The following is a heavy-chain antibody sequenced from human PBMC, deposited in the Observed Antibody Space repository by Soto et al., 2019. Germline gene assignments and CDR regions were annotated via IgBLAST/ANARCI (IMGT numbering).Heavy chain of an antibody. Sequence: GGSLRLSCAASGFTFSTYGMHWVRQAPCKGLEWVAVMWFDGKHQYYADSVKGRFTISRDNSKNTLYLQMNSLRADDTALYYCARWTYYDSSGYYYVFDYWGQGT. CDR2: MWFDGKHQ. CDR3: ARWTYYDSSGYYYVFDY. V-gene: IGHV3-33*01. CDR1: GFTFSTYG. D-gene: IGHD3-22*01. J-gene: IGHJ4*02.